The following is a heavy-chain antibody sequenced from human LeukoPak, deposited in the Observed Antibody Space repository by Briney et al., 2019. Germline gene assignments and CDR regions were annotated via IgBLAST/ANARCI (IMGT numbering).Heavy chain of an antibody. V-gene: IGHV3-23*01. D-gene: IGHD3-10*01. CDR3: ANAYYGSGTYYPEHYYGLDV. CDR1: GFTFSTYA. Sequence: PGGSLRLSCAASGFTFSTYAMSWVRQAPGKGLEWVSGISGSGYSTFYADPVKGRFPISRNNSKSTLYLQMNSLRAEDTAVYYCANAYYGSGTYYPEHYYGLDVWGQGTTVTVSS. CDR2: ISGSGYST. J-gene: IGHJ6*02.